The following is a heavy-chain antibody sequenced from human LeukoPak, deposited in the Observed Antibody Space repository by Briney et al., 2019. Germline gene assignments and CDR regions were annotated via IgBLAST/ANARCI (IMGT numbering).Heavy chain of an antibody. V-gene: IGHV4-59*01. CDR2: IYYSGST. D-gene: IGHD4-17*01. CDR1: GGSISSYY. Sequence: SETLSLTCTVSGGSISSYYWSWIRQPPGKGLEWIGYIYYSGSTNYNPSLKSRVTISVDTSKNQFSLKLSSVTAADTAVYYCARDYGDLWLDPWGQGTLVTVSS. CDR3: ARDYGDLWLDP. J-gene: IGHJ5*02.